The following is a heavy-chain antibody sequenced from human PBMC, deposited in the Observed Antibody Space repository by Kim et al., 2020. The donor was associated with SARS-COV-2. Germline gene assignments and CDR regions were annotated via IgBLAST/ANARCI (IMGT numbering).Heavy chain of an antibody. CDR1: GGSFSGYY. CDR3: ASGRDSSGYFY. V-gene: IGHV4-34*01. D-gene: IGHD3-22*01. CDR2: INHSGST. J-gene: IGHJ4*02. Sequence: SETLSLTCAVYGGSFSGYYWSWIRQPPGKGLEWIGEINHSGSTNYNPSLKSRVTISVDTSKNQFSLKLSSVTAADTAVYYCASGRDSSGYFYWGQGTLVTVSS.